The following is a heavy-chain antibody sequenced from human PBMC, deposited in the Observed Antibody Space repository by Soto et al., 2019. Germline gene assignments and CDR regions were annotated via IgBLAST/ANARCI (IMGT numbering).Heavy chain of an antibody. CDR3: AKALLGVVAGDFDY. CDR1: GFTFSSYA. Sequence: EVQLLESGGHLVQPGGSLRLSCAASGFTFSSYAMSWVRQAPGKGLEWVSAISGSGYNTYYADSVKGRFTISRDNSKNTLYLQMSSLRAEDTAVYYCAKALLGVVAGDFDYWGQGTLVTVSS. J-gene: IGHJ4*02. CDR2: ISGSGYNT. D-gene: IGHD3-3*02. V-gene: IGHV3-23*01.